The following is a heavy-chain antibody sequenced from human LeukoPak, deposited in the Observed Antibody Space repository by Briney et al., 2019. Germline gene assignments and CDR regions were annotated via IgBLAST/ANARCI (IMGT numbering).Heavy chain of an antibody. CDR2: INRSGST. CDR3: AKDDAWIQFND. J-gene: IGHJ4*02. V-gene: IGHV4-34*01. D-gene: IGHD5-24*01. Sequence: SETLSLTCAVYGGSFSGYYWSWIRQPPGKGLEWIGEINRSGSTNYNPSLKSRVTISVDTSKNQFSLKLSSVTAADTAVYYCAKDDAWIQFNDWGQGTLVTVSS. CDR1: GGSFSGYY.